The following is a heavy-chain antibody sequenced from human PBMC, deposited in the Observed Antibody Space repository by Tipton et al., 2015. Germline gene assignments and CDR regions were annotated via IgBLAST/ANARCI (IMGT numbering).Heavy chain of an antibody. CDR3: ARARGRHGGLFDS. D-gene: IGHD4-23*01. CDR2: INHVETT. J-gene: IGHJ4*02. V-gene: IGHV4-34*01. Sequence: SWVRQAPGKGLEWIGEINHVETTKYNPSLKSRVTISVDTSKTQFSLKMSSVTASDTAVYYCARARGRHGGLFDSWGQGTLVTVSS.